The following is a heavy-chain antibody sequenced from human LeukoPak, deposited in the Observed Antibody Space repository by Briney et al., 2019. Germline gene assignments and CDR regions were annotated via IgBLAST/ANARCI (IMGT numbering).Heavy chain of an antibody. Sequence: HPGRSLRLSCEASGFPFSNHGMHWVRQAPGKGLEWVAVISYDGDKTDYADSVKGRFTITRDSSMKTLYLQMNSLRIEDSAMYYCAKGIAAGIFGGLNSWGQGTLVTVSS. CDR2: ISYDGDKT. V-gene: IGHV3-30*18. J-gene: IGHJ4*02. CDR3: AKGIAAGIFGGLNS. D-gene: IGHD6-13*01. CDR1: GFPFSNHG.